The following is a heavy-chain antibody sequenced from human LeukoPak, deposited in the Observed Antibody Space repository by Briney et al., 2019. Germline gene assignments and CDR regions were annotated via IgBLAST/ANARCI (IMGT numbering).Heavy chain of an antibody. V-gene: IGHV4-59*01. Sequence: SETLSLTCTVSGGCISSYYWSWIRQPPGKGLERIGYIYYSGSTNYNPSLKSRVTISVDTSKNQFSLKLSSVTAADTAVYYCAREGIVGATPYFDYWGQGTLVTVSS. D-gene: IGHD1-26*01. CDR1: GGCISSYY. CDR3: AREGIVGATPYFDY. J-gene: IGHJ4*02. CDR2: IYYSGST.